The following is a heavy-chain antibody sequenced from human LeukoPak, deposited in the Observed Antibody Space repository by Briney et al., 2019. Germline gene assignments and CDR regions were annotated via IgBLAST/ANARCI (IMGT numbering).Heavy chain of an antibody. CDR3: ARDRSYSYGRTFDY. CDR2: ISYDGSNK. CDR1: GFTFSSYA. Sequence: PGGSLRHTCAASGFTFSSYAMHWVRQAPGKGLEWVAVISYDGSNKYYADSVKGRFTISRDNSKNTLYLQMNSLRAEDTAVYYCARDRSYSYGRTFDYWGQGTLVTVSS. D-gene: IGHD5-18*01. V-gene: IGHV3-30*04. J-gene: IGHJ4*02.